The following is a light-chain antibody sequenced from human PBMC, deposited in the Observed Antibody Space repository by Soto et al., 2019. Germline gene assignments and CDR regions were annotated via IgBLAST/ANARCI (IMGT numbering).Light chain of an antibody. Sequence: QSALTQPASVSGSPGQSITISCTGTSSDVGAYNTVSWYQQHPGKVPKLMLYDVSNRPSGVSNRFSGSKSGNTASLIISGLQAEDEADYYCSSYTSSSTVVFGGGTQLTVL. CDR1: SSDVGAYNT. J-gene: IGLJ3*02. CDR3: SSYTSSSTVV. CDR2: DVS. V-gene: IGLV2-14*03.